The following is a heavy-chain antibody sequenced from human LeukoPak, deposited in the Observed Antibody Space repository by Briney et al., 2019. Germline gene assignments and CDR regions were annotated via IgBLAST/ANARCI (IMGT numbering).Heavy chain of an antibody. J-gene: IGHJ4*02. CDR2: ISYDGSNK. V-gene: IGHV3-30-3*01. CDR3: ARSMIVVHKIDY. CDR1: GFTFSSYA. Sequence: GGSLRLSCAASGFTFSSYAMHWVRQAPGKGLEWVAVISYDGSNKYYADSVKGRFTISRDNSKNTLYLQMNSLRAEDTAVYYCARSMIVVHKIDYWGQGTLVTVSP. D-gene: IGHD3-22*01.